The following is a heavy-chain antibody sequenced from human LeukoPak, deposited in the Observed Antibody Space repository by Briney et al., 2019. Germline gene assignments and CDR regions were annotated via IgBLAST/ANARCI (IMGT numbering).Heavy chain of an antibody. CDR3: ARGRFGVGYYYYYYMDV. D-gene: IGHD3-10*01. Sequence: GGSLRLSCSASGSTFSSSEMNWVRQAPGKGLEWVSSISSSGRTIYYADSVKGRFTISRDNAKKSLYLQMNSLRAEDTAVYYCARGRFGVGYYYYYYMDVWGKGTTVTIPS. J-gene: IGHJ6*03. V-gene: IGHV3-48*03. CDR2: ISSSGRTI. CDR1: GSTFSSSE.